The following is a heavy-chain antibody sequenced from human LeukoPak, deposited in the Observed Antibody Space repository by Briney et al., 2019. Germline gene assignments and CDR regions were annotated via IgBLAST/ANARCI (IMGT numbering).Heavy chain of an antibody. CDR3: ARVGSSYYYYYGMDV. CDR2: ISSNGGST. CDR1: GFTFSSYA. J-gene: IGHJ6*02. Sequence: PGGSLRLSCAASGFTFSSYAMHWVRQAPGKGLEYVSAISSNGGSTYYANSVKGRFTISRDNSKNTLYLQVGSLRAEDMAVYYCARVGSSYYYYYGMDVWGQGTTVTVSS. V-gene: IGHV3-64*01. D-gene: IGHD6-6*01.